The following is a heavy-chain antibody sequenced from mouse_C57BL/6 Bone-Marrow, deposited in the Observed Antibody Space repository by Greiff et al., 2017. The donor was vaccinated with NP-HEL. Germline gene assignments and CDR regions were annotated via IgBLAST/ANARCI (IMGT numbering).Heavy chain of an antibody. CDR1: GYTFTDYY. Sequence: EVQLQQSGPVLVKPGASVKMSCKASGYTFTDYYMNWVKQSHGKSLEWIGVINPYNGGTSYNQKFKGKATLTVDKSSSTAYMELNSLTSEDSAVYYCARLPRLRRNWYFDVWGTGTTVTVSS. V-gene: IGHV1-19*01. D-gene: IGHD2-2*01. J-gene: IGHJ1*03. CDR3: ARLPRLRRNWYFDV. CDR2: INPYNGGT.